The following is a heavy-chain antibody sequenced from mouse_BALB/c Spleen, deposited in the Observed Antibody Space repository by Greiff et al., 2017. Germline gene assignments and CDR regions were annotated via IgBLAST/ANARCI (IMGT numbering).Heavy chain of an antibody. Sequence: EVQLQQSGAELVRSGASVKLSCTASGFNIKDYYMHWVKQRPEQGLEWIGWIDPENGDTEYAPKFQGKATMTADTSSNTAYLQLSSLTSEDTAVYYCKGFDGTRDYWGQGTTLTVSS. D-gene: IGHD2-3*01. CDR1: GFNIKDYY. J-gene: IGHJ2*01. CDR3: KGFDGTRDY. CDR2: IDPENGDT. V-gene: IGHV14-4*02.